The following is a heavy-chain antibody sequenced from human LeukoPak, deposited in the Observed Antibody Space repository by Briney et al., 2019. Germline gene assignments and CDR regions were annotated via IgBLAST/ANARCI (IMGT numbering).Heavy chain of an antibody. CDR3: ARDRPDILTGYHYFDY. D-gene: IGHD3-9*01. Sequence: KASETLSLTCTVSGGSISSSSEYWGWIRQPPGKGLEWNGSIYYSGSTYYNPSLKSRVTISVDTSKNQFSLKLSSVTAADTAVYYCARDRPDILTGYHYFDYWGQGTLVTVSS. CDR2: IYYSGST. V-gene: IGHV4-39*07. J-gene: IGHJ4*02. CDR1: GGSISSSSEY.